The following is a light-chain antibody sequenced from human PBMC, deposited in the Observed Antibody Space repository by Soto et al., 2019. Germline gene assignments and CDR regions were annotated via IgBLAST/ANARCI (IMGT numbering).Light chain of an antibody. CDR1: QSLLYSSNNKNY. CDR3: QQYYTTPLT. Sequence: DIVMTQSPPSLAVSLGERATINCKSSQSLLYSSNNKNYLAWYQHKPGQPPQLLIYWASTRESGVPDRFSGSGSGTDFTLTISSLQAEDVAIYYCQQYYTTPLTFGGGTKVEIK. V-gene: IGKV4-1*01. J-gene: IGKJ4*01. CDR2: WAS.